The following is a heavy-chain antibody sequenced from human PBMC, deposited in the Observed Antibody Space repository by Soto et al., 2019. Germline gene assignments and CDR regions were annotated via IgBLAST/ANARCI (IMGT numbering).Heavy chain of an antibody. D-gene: IGHD2-15*01. Sequence: PGGSLSLSCAASGVTCISYALGWVRQAPGKGLEWVSAISASGDATYYADSVKGRFTISKDNSKNTLYLQMNSLRPEDTALYYCAALVVVAATYNWFDPWGQGTLVTVSS. CDR2: ISASGDAT. V-gene: IGHV3-23*01. CDR3: AALVVVAATYNWFDP. CDR1: GVTCISYA. J-gene: IGHJ5*02.